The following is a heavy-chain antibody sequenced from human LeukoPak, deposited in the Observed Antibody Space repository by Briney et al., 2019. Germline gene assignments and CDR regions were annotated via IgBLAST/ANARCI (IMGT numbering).Heavy chain of an antibody. CDR2: INDNGDNT. CDR1: GFTFSSYA. D-gene: IGHD3/OR15-3a*01. J-gene: IGHJ6*02. CDR3: AKMDWSTVYYAMDV. Sequence: PGGSLRLSCAASGFTFSSYAMSWVRQAPGKGLEWVSTINDNGDNTHYADSVKGRCTISRDNSKNTLYLQMNSLRADDTAVYYCAKMDWSTVYYAMDVWGQGTTVTVSS. V-gene: IGHV3-23*01.